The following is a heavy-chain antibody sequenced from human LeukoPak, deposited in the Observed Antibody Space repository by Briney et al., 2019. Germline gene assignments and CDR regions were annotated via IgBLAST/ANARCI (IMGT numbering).Heavy chain of an antibody. CDR3: TRITGLMRVTFDT. CDR1: AGSISSRDFF. V-gene: IGHV4-31*02. CDR2: IFYSGST. J-gene: IGHJ5*02. Sequence: SETLSLTCTVSAGSISSRDFFWSWVRQHPGKGLERIGYIFYSGSTYYNLSLEGRVTMSVDTSKNRFSLTLTSVPAADTAVYYCTRITGLMRVTFDTWGQGTLVTVSS. D-gene: IGHD2-8*02.